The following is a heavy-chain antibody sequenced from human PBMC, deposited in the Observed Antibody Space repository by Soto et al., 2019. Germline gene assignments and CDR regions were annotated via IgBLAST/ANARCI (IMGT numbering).Heavy chain of an antibody. CDR2: IYYSGST. Sequence: KTSETLSLTCPVSGDSVGSPSYYWGWIRQPPGEGLEWIGSIYYSGSTYVKPSLRSRVTISVDVSKSQFSLKLFSVTAADTAVYFCARQISSGWFGPWGQGILVTLSS. V-gene: IGHV4-39*01. CDR1: GDSVGSPSYY. D-gene: IGHD2-15*01. J-gene: IGHJ5*02. CDR3: ARQISSGWFGP.